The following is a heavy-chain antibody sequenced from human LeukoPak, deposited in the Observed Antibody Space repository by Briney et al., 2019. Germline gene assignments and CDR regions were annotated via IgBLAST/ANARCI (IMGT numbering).Heavy chain of an antibody. Sequence: PGRSLRLSCEASGYTFDDYAMHWVRQAPGKGLEWVSAISWNSGSIGYADSVKGRFTISRDNGKNSLYLQMNSLRTEDTALSYCAKGHTYGLGESYLDFWGKGTLVSVSS. CDR3: AKGHTYGLGESYLDF. V-gene: IGHV3-9*01. CDR2: ISWNSGSI. D-gene: IGHD5-18*01. CDR1: GYTFDDYA. J-gene: IGHJ4*02.